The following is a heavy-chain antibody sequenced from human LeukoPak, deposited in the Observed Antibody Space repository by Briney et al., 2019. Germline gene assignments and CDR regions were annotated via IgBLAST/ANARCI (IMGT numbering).Heavy chain of an antibody. CDR2: IIPIFGTA. CDR3: ARSYDILTGYPVWVY. CDR1: GGTFSSYA. J-gene: IGHJ4*02. D-gene: IGHD3-9*01. V-gene: IGHV1-69*01. Sequence: GASVKVSCKASGGTFSSYAISWVRQAPGQGLEWMGGIIPIFGTANYAQKFQGRVTITADESTSTAYMELSSLRSEDTAVYYCARSYDILTGYPVWVYWGQRTLVTVSS.